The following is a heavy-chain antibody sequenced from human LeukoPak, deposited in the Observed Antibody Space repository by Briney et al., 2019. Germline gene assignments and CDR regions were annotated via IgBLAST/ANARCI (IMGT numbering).Heavy chain of an antibody. CDR3: AKDIRGYPRGGDSAFQH. V-gene: IGHV1-69*01. J-gene: IGHJ1*01. CDR2: IIPIFGTA. D-gene: IGHD2-21*02. Sequence: GAPVKVSCKASGGTFSSYAISWVRQAPGQGLEWMGGIIPIFGTANYAQKFQGRVTTTADESTSTAYMELSSLRSEDTALYYCAKDIRGYPRGGDSAFQHWGQGTLVTVSS. CDR1: GGTFSSYA.